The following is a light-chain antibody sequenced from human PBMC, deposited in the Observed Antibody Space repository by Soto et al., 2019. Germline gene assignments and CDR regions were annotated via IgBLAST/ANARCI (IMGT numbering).Light chain of an antibody. CDR2: KAS. CDR3: QQYNSHPYT. J-gene: IGKJ2*01. V-gene: IGKV1-5*03. CDR1: QSIHTC. Sequence: DFQMTQSPSTLSASVGDSVTITCRASQSIHTCLAGYQQKPGRTPKLLIYKASVLGSGAPSRFSGSGFGTEFTLTISSLQPDDFATYYCQQYNSHPYTFGRGTRLQI.